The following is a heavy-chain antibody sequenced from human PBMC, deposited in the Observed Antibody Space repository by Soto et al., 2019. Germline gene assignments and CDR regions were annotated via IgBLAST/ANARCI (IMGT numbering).Heavy chain of an antibody. CDR3: AKATATSGGAFEI. CDR1: GFICISYD. CDR2: ILVGGST. J-gene: IGHJ3*02. V-gene: IGHV3-23*01. Sequence: GGSLRLSCAVPGFICISYDMSWGRQAPGKGLEWVSTILVGGSTHYEDAVKGRFTISRDTSKNTVYLQMNSLTAGDTAVYYCAKATATSGGAFEIYGQGTMVTVSS. D-gene: IGHD1-1*01.